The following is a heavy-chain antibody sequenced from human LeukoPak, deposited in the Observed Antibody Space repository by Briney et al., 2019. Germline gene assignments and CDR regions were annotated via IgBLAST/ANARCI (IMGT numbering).Heavy chain of an antibody. CDR1: GFAFSDYT. D-gene: IGHD2-2*01. CDR3: AREGYCSSTSCTLLDY. CDR2: ISSSSSYI. V-gene: IGHV3-21*01. Sequence: GGSLRLSCAASGFAFSDYTMNWVRQAPGKGLEWVSSISSSSSYIYYADSVKGRFTISRDNAKNSLYLQMNSLRAEDTAVYYCAREGYCSSTSCTLLDYWGQGTLVTVSS. J-gene: IGHJ4*02.